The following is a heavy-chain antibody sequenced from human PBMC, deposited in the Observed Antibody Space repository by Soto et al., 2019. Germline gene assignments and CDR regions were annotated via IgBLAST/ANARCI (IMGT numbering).Heavy chain of an antibody. CDR1: GGSISSSIYY. J-gene: IGHJ4*02. CDR2: IYYSGST. D-gene: IGHD3-3*01. V-gene: IGHV4-39*01. Sequence: SETLSLTCTVSGGSISSSIYYWVWIRQPPGKGLEWIGSIYYSGSTYYNPSLKSRVTISVDTSKNQFSLKLSSVTAADTAVYYCATQHYDFWSGYGDTFDYWGQGTLVTVSS. CDR3: ATQHYDFWSGYGDTFDY.